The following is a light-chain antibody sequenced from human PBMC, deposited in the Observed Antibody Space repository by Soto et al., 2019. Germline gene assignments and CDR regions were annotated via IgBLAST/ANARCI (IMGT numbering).Light chain of an antibody. CDR3: QSYDSILSARYV. CDR1: SSNIGANYD. Sequence: QSVLTEPPSVSVAPGQRVTISCTGSSSNIGANYDVHWYQQRPGTAPKLLIFGNSNRPSGVPDRFSGYKSGTSASLAITGLQAEDEGDYYCQSYDSILSARYVFGTGNKLTVL. V-gene: IGLV1-40*01. J-gene: IGLJ1*01. CDR2: GNS.